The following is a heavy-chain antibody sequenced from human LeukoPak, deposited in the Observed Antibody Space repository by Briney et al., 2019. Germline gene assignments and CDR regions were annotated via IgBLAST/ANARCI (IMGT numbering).Heavy chain of an antibody. Sequence: SETLSLTCAVSGYSISSSNWWGWIRQPPGKGLEWIGYIYYGGSTNYNPSLKSRVTMSVDTSKNQFSLKLSSVTALDTAVYYCARLTYYYGSGIDYWGQGTLVTVSS. CDR1: GYSISSSNW. CDR2: IYYGGST. J-gene: IGHJ4*02. D-gene: IGHD3-10*01. CDR3: ARLTYYYGSGIDY. V-gene: IGHV4-28*06.